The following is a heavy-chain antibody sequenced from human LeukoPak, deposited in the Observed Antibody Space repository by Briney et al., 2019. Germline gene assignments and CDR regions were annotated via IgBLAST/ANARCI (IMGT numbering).Heavy chain of an antibody. V-gene: IGHV1-2*02. CDR2: INPNSGGT. CDR1: GYTFTGYY. Sequence: ASVKVSGKASGYTFTGYYMHWVRQAPGQGLEWMGWINPNSGGTNYAQKFQGRVTMTRDTSISTAHMELSRLRSDDTAVYYCARDPYDSSGYYFDYWGQGTLVTVSS. J-gene: IGHJ4*02. CDR3: ARDPYDSSGYYFDY. D-gene: IGHD3-22*01.